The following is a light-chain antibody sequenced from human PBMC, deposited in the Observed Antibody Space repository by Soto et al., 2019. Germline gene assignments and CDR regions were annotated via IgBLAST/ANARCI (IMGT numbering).Light chain of an antibody. Sequence: EIVMTQSPATLSVSPGDGATLSCRASQSIDSNLAWYQQKPGQTPRLLIYGASTRPTGIPARFSGSGSGTEFTLTISSPQSEDFAVYCCQQYNDWPLTFGGGTKVEIK. CDR1: QSIDSN. V-gene: IGKV3D-15*01. J-gene: IGKJ4*01. CDR3: QQYNDWPLT. CDR2: GAS.